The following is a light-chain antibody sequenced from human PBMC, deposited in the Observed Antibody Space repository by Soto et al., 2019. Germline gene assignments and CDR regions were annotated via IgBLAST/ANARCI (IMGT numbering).Light chain of an antibody. CDR2: AAS. Sequence: AIRLTQSPSSLCSSTGDRVTITVRASLRTSSYLACYQQKPGKPPKLIIYAASTLQSVGPSRFSGSGSGTDFTRTISCRQSEDFATYYGQQYYSYPRTFGQGTKVDIK. J-gene: IGKJ1*01. CDR3: QQYYSYPRT. CDR1: LRTSSY. V-gene: IGKV1-8*01.